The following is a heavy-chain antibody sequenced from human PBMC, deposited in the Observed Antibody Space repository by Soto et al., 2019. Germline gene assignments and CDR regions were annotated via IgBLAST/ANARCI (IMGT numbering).Heavy chain of an antibody. Sequence: GGSLRLSCVGSGFIFSNAWMNWVRQAPGKGLDWVGRIKSKYNGGTIYYAAPVKGRFVISRDDSTNTVYLQMNSLNAEDTAVYYCVTGQWLDNWGPGTLVTVSS. V-gene: IGHV3-15*07. CDR3: VTGQWLDN. CDR2: IKSKYNGGTI. J-gene: IGHJ5*02. CDR1: GFIFSNAW.